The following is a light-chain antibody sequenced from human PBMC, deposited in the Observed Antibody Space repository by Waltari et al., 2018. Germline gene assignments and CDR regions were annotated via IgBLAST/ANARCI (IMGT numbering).Light chain of an antibody. CDR3: QQSHSAPLA. CDR2: AAS. V-gene: IGKV1-39*01. J-gene: IGKJ4*01. Sequence: DIQMTQSPSSLSASVGDRVITCRASRAISNYVNWYQQRPGLAPKLLIYAASTLQGGVPTRFTGSGSGTDFTLTISSLQIEDFATYYCQQSHSAPLAFGGGTRLEI. CDR1: RAISNY.